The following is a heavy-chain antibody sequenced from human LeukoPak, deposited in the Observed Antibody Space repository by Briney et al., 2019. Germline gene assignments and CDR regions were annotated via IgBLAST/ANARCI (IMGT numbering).Heavy chain of an antibody. CDR3: AKDLWYSSSSYAFDI. CDR1: GFTFSSYS. V-gene: IGHV3-48*01. Sequence: GGSLRLSCAASGFTFSSYSMNWVRQAPGKGLEWVSYISSSSSTIYYADSVKGRFTISRDNAKNSLYLQMNSLRAEDTAVYYCAKDLWYSSSSYAFDIWGQGTMVTVSS. D-gene: IGHD6-13*01. CDR2: ISSSSSTI. J-gene: IGHJ3*02.